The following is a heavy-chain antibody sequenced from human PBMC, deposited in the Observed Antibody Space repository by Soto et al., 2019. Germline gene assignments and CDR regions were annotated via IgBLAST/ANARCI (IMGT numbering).Heavy chain of an antibody. CDR3: ARVPDR. J-gene: IGHJ5*02. CDR2: IYHSGST. Sequence: SETLSLTCAVSGGSISSGGYSWSWIRQPPGKGLEWIGYIYHSGSTYYNPSLKSRVTISVDRSKNQFSLKLSSVTAADTAVYYCARVPDRCCQATLVSVSS. V-gene: IGHV4-30-2*01. CDR1: GGSISSGGYS. D-gene: IGHD2-2*01.